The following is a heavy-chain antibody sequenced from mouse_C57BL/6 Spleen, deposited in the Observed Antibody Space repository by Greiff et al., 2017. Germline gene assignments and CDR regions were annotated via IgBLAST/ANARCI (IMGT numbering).Heavy chain of an antibody. D-gene: IGHD2-10*02. Sequence: QVQLQQPGAELVRPGSSVKLSCKASGYTFTSYWMHWVKQRPIQGLEWIGNIDPSDSETHYNQKFKDKATLTVDKSSSTAYMQLSSLTSEDSAVYYCARRSYGNYGDYAMDYWGQGTSVTVSS. CDR2: IDPSDSET. V-gene: IGHV1-52*01. CDR3: ARRSYGNYGDYAMDY. J-gene: IGHJ4*01. CDR1: GYTFTSYW.